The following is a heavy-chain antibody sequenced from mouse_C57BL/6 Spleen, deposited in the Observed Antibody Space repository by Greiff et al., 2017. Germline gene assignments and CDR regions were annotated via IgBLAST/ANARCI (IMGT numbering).Heavy chain of an antibody. Sequence: QVQLQQSGAELVRPGTSVKMSCKASGYTFTNYWIGWAKQRPGHGLEWIGDIYPGGGYTNYNEKFKGKATLTADKSSSTAYMQLSSLTSEDSAIYYCARRGDFRYFDVWGTGTTVTVSS. D-gene: IGHD2-13*01. CDR1: GYTFTNYW. V-gene: IGHV1-63*01. CDR3: ARRGDFRYFDV. CDR2: IYPGGGYT. J-gene: IGHJ1*03.